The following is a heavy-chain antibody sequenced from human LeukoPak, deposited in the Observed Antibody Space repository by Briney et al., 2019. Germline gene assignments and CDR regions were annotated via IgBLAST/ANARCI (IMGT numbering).Heavy chain of an antibody. CDR3: AREFPYDSLYYFDY. CDR2: IIPILGIA. V-gene: IGHV1-69*04. Sequence: ASVKVSCKASGGTFSSYAISWVRQAPGQGLEWMGRIIPILGIANYAQKFQGRVTITADKSTSTAYMELSSLRSEDTAVYYCAREFPYDSLYYFDYWGQGTLVTVSS. J-gene: IGHJ4*02. CDR1: GGTFSSYA. D-gene: IGHD3-22*01.